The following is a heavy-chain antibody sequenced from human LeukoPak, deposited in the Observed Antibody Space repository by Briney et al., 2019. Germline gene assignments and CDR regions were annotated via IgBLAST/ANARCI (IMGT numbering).Heavy chain of an antibody. V-gene: IGHV3-21*01. J-gene: IGHJ3*02. CDR2: ISSSSYI. CDR3: ARDESGWWVNAFDI. CDR1: GFTFSSYS. D-gene: IGHD6-19*01. Sequence: GGSLRLSCAASGFTFSSYSMNWVRQAPGKGLEWVSSISSSSYIYYADSVKGRFTISGDNAKNSLYLQMNSLRAEDTTVYYCARDESGWWVNAFDIWGQGTMVTVSS.